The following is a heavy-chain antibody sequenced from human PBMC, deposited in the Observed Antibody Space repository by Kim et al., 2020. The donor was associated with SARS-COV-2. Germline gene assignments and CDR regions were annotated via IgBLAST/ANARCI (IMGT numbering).Heavy chain of an antibody. D-gene: IGHD1-20*01. CDR2: IRSKTYGGTT. J-gene: IGHJ4*02. CDR3: VLLTGIKFES. CDR1: GLTFGDYT. Sequence: GGSLRLSCTPSGLTFGDYTLSWVRQTPGKGLEWVGFIRSKTYGGTTQYVASVKGRFTFSRDDSDTIAYLQMNSLQTEDTAVYYCVLLTGIKFESWGQGTLVTVSS. V-gene: IGHV3-49*04.